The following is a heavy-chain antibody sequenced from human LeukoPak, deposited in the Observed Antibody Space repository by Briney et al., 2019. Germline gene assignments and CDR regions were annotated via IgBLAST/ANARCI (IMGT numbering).Heavy chain of an antibody. CDR2: ITSSGNTI. J-gene: IGHJ4*02. CDR1: GFTFSNYE. V-gene: IGHV3-48*03. CDR3: ARGSPGY. Sequence: GGSLRLSCAASGFTFSNYEMIWVRQAPGKGLEWVSYITSSGNTIYYANSVKGRFTISRDNAKNSLYLQMNSLRAEDTAVYYCARGSPGYWGQGTLVTVSS.